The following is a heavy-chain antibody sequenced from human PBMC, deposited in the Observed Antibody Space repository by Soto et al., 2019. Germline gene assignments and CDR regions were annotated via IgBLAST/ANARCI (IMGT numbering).Heavy chain of an antibody. CDR2: INNAGTT. D-gene: IGHD2-2*01. CDR3: ARDSYQLRNWYFNL. J-gene: IGHJ2*01. V-gene: IGHV3-66*01. CDR1: GFDASVNF. Sequence: GGSLRLSCAASGFDASVNFMTWVRQAPGKGLEWVSVINNAGTTFYADSVMDRFTISRDNSKDTLYLQMNSLRAEDTAVYYCARDSYQLRNWYFNLWGRGTLVTAPQ.